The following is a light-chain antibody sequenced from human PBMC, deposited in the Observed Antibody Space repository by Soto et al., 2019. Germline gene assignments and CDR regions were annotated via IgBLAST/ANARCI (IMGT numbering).Light chain of an antibody. CDR1: QSVSRF. CDR2: GAS. V-gene: IGKV1-39*01. CDR3: QQTHSAPRT. Sequence: DIQMTQSPSSLSASVVGWFTVTFRASQSVSRFLNWYQQKPGKAPHLLIIGASTLQEGVPSRFSGSGSGTDFTLTISSVQPEDFATYYCQQTHSAPRTFGQGTKVDTK. J-gene: IGKJ1*01.